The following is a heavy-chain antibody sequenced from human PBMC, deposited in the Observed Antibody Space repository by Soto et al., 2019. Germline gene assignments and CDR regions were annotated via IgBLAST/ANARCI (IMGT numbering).Heavy chain of an antibody. CDR1: GGSINSYY. CDR3: ARRYGDSFDF. V-gene: IGHV4-59*08. D-gene: IGHD4-17*01. CDR2: IYYSGST. J-gene: IGHJ4*02. Sequence: PSETLSLTCTVSGGSINSYYWSWIRQPPGKGLEWIGYIYYSGSTNYNPSLKSRVTISVDTSKNQFSLKLSSVTAADTAVYYCARRYGDSFDFWGQGTLVTVS.